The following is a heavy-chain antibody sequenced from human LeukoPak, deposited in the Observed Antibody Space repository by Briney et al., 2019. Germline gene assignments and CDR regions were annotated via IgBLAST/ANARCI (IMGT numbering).Heavy chain of an antibody. J-gene: IGHJ6*03. CDR3: ARSDPYSSGWYDYYYYMDV. D-gene: IGHD6-19*01. Sequence: SVKVSCKASGGTFSSYTISRVRQAPGQGLEWMGRIIPILGIANYAQKFQGRVTITADKSTSTAYMELSSLRSEDTAVYYCARSDPYSSGWYDYYYYMDVWGKGTTVTVSS. V-gene: IGHV1-69*02. CDR2: IIPILGIA. CDR1: GGTFSSYT.